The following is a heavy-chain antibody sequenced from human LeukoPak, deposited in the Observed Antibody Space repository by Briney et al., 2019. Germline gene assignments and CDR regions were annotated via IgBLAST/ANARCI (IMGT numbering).Heavy chain of an antibody. CDR1: GGSISSYY. J-gene: IGHJ5*02. CDR2: IYYSGST. CDR3: ARDSYYSFDP. V-gene: IGHV4-59*01. D-gene: IGHD1-26*01. Sequence: SETLSLTCTVSGGSISSYYRSWIRQPPGKGLEWIGDIYYSGSTNYNPSLKGRVTISVDTSKNPFSLKLSPVTAADTAVYYCARDSYYSFDPWGQGTLVTVSS.